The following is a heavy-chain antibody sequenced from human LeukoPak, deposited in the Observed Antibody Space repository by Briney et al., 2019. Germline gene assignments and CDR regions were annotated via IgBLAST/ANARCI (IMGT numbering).Heavy chain of an antibody. D-gene: IGHD3-10*01. J-gene: IGHJ4*02. V-gene: IGHV3-7*01. CDR2: IKQDGSEK. CDR1: GFTFSSYS. CDR3: STYYYGSGDFDY. Sequence: PGWSLRLSCAASGFTFSSYSMNWVRQAPGKGLEWVANIKQDGSEKYYVDSVKGRFTISRDNAKNSLYLQMNSLRAEDTAVYYCSTYYYGSGDFDYWGQGTLVTVSS.